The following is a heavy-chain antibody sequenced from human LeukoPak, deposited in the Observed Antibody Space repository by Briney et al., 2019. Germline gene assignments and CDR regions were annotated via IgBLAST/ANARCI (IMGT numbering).Heavy chain of an antibody. Sequence: SVKVSCKASGDTSNTYSISWVRQAPGQRLEWMGRIIPILGVANYAQKFQGRVTITADLSTSTVYMELSSLTSEDTAVYYCARDGEEYYYDSSGLYYFDSWGQGTLVTVSS. CDR2: IIPILGVA. D-gene: IGHD3-22*01. V-gene: IGHV1-69*04. CDR1: GDTSNTYS. J-gene: IGHJ4*02. CDR3: ARDGEEYYYDSSGLYYFDS.